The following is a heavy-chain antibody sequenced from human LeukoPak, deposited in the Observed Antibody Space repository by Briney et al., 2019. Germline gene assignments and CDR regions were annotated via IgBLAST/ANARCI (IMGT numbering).Heavy chain of an antibody. J-gene: IGHJ4*02. CDR1: VGSFSGFF. CDR3: ARFTGYLYFDY. Sequence: PSETLSLTCDVYVGSFSGFFWGWLRQPPEHGLNWIEEINHSGLTNYSPSLKNRVTMSVDTSKNQFFLKLSSVTAADTAVYFCARFTGYLYFDYWGQGTLVTVSS. D-gene: IGHD3-9*01. V-gene: IGHV4-34*01. CDR2: INHSGLT.